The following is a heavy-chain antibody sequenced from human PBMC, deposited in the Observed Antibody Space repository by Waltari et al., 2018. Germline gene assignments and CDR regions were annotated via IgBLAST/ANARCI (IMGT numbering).Heavy chain of an antibody. CDR2: INQDGNKL. J-gene: IGHJ5*01. CDR1: GFPFSRDW. D-gene: IGHD4-17*01. Sequence: EVHLVESGGGLVQPGGSLRLSCAASGFPFSRDWRSGVRQAPGKGLEWVANINQDGNKLYYVDSVEGRFTISRDNAKNSLYLQMNSLRAEDTAVYYCARDQMVTVTDDNWFDSWGQGNLVTVSS. V-gene: IGHV3-7*01. CDR3: ARDQMVTVTDDNWFDS.